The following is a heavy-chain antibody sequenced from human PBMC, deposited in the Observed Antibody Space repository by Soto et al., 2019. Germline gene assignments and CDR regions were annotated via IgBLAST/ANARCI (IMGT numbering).Heavy chain of an antibody. CDR1: GFTFSSYG. D-gene: IGHD6-13*01. CDR2: ISYDGSNK. J-gene: IGHJ6*03. CDR3: AKDGQRRIAAAGRYYYYYMDV. V-gene: IGHV3-30*18. Sequence: GGSLRLSCAASGFTFSSYGMHWVRQAPGKGLEWVAVISYDGSNKYYADSVKGRFTISRDNSKNTLYLQMNSLRAEDTAVYYCAKDGQRRIAAAGRYYYYYMDVWGKGTTVTVSS.